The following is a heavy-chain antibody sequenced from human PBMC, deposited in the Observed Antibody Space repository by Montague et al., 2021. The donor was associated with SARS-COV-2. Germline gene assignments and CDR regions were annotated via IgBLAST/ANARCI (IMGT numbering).Heavy chain of an antibody. CDR3: ARQYYDSSGEDAFDI. J-gene: IGHJ3*02. Sequence: SETLSLTCTGSLSSSGSEFRSWIGEPPVEILAPIRYIYCLVVTKKNPSLKSRVTISVDTSKNQFSLKLSSVTAADTAVYYCARQYYDSSGEDAFDIWGQGTMV. CDR2: IYCLVVT. CDR1: LSSSGSEF. D-gene: IGHD3-22*01. V-gene: IGHV4-59*08.